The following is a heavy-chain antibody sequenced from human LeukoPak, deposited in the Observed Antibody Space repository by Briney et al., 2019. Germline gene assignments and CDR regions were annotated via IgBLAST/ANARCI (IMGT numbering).Heavy chain of an antibody. J-gene: IGHJ3*02. CDR3: ARERWLQPDAFDI. Sequence: SETLSLTCAVSGGSFSGYYWSWIRQPPGKGLEWIGEINHSGSTKYNPSLKSRVTISVDTSKNQFSLKLSSVTAADTAVYYCARERWLQPDAFDIWGQGTMVTVSS. D-gene: IGHD5-24*01. V-gene: IGHV4-34*01. CDR2: INHSGST. CDR1: GGSFSGYY.